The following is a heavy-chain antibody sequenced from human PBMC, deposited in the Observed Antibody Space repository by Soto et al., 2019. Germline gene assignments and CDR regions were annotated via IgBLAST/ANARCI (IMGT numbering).Heavy chain of an antibody. CDR3: ASLPTYDSSDYYPGDVYYFDY. CDR2: IIPIFGTA. V-gene: IGHV1-69*01. Sequence: QVQLVQSGAEVKKPGSSVKVSCKASGGTFSSYAISWVRQAPGQGLEWMGGIIPIFGTANYAQKFQGRVTITADESTSTAYMELSSLRSEDTAVYYCASLPTYDSSDYYPGDVYYFDYWGKGTLVTVSS. CDR1: GGTFSSYA. J-gene: IGHJ4*02. D-gene: IGHD3-22*01.